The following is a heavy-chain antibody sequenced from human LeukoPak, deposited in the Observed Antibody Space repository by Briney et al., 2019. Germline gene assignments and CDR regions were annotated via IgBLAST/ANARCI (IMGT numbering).Heavy chain of an antibody. CDR2: IKEDGSEK. CDR1: GFPLSNYW. V-gene: IGHV3-7*01. CDR3: VTKEPSTSGWSY. D-gene: IGHD6-19*01. Sequence: PGGSLRLSCAASGFPLSNYWMSWVRQASGKGLEWVGNIKEDGSEKNYVDSVKGRFTISRDNAENSVYLQMNDLRAEDTGVYYCVTKEPSTSGWSYWGQGTLVTVSS. J-gene: IGHJ4*02.